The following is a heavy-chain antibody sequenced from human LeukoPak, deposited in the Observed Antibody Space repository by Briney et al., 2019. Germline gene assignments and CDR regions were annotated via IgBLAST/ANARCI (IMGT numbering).Heavy chain of an antibody. CDR3: ARRRGSMITFGGVIENWFDP. V-gene: IGHV4-34*01. D-gene: IGHD3-16*01. J-gene: IGHJ5*02. CDR2: INHSGSP. CDR1: GGSFSGYY. Sequence: SETLSLTCAVYGGSFSGYYWSWIRHPPGKGLEWIGEINHSGSPNYNPSLKSRVTISVDTSKNQFSLKLSSVTAADTAVYYCARRRGSMITFGGVIENWFDPWGQGTLVTVSS.